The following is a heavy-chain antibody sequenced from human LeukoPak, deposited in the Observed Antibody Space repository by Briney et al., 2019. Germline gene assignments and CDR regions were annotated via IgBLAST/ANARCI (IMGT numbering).Heavy chain of an antibody. V-gene: IGHV4-59*08. Sequence: PSETLSLTCTVSGGSIGTYYWSWIRQSPGKGLEWIGYIYVTGSTRYNPYLQSRVTISVDTSRNQFFLKMSSVTAADTAVYYCARHIGGGIVGMHVWGKGTKVTVSS. D-gene: IGHD3-16*02. CDR2: IYVTGST. CDR3: ARHIGGGIVGMHV. J-gene: IGHJ6*03. CDR1: GGSIGTYY.